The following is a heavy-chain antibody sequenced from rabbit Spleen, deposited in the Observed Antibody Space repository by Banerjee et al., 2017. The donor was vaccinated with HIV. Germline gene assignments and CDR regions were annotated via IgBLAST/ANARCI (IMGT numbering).Heavy chain of an antibody. CDR1: GFSFTSGYD. V-gene: IGHV1S40*01. J-gene: IGHJ4*01. CDR2: IWTGSTSIT. CDR3: ARDLISVIGWNFKL. D-gene: IGHD1-1*01. Sequence: QSLEESGGGLVQPGASLTLTCTASGFSFTSGYDMCWVRQATGKGLEWIGTIWTGSTSITWYASWAKGRFIMSRTSSTTVTLQMASLTAADTATYFCARDLISVIGWNFKLWGPGTLVTVS.